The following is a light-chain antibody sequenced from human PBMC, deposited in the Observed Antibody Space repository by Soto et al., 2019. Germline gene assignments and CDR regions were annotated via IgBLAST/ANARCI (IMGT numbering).Light chain of an antibody. CDR2: AAS. CDR3: QEYSSVPV. J-gene: IGKJ3*01. Sequence: DSQMTQSPTSLSASVGDRVTITCRASQGIRNYVAWYHQIPGKAPNLLIYAASTLQSGVPSRFSGSGSGTDFTLTINGLHPEDVATYSCQEYSSVPVFGPGTKVELK. CDR1: QGIRNY. V-gene: IGKV1-27*01.